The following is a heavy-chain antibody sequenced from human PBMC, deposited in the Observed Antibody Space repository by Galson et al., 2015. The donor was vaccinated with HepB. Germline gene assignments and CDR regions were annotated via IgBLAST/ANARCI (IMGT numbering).Heavy chain of an antibody. Sequence: QSGAEVKKPGESLRISRKGSGYSFTSYWISWVRQMPGKGLEWMGRVDPSDSYTNYSPSFQGHVTISADKSISTAYLQWSSLKASDTVMYYCARHCGSTSCTGSDYWGQGTLVTVSS. V-gene: IGHV5-10-1*01. J-gene: IGHJ4*02. CDR1: GYSFTSYW. CDR2: VDPSDSYT. D-gene: IGHD2-2*01. CDR3: ARHCGSTSCTGSDY.